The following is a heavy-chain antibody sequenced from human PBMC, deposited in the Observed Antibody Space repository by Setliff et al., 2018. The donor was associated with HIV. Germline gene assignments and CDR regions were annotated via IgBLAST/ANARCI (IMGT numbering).Heavy chain of an antibody. V-gene: IGHV4-34*01. D-gene: IGHD2-15*01. Sequence: SETLSLTCAVYGGSFSGYYWSWIRQPPGKGLEWIGEINHSGSTNYNPSLKSRVTISVDTSKNQFSLKLSSVTAADTAVYYCAKCGGTCWHNFFGPWGQGTLVTVSS. CDR2: INHSGST. CDR1: GGSFSGYY. CDR3: AKCGGTCWHNFFGP. J-gene: IGHJ5*02.